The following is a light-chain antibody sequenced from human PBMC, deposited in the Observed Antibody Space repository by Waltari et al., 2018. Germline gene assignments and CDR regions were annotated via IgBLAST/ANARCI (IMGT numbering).Light chain of an antibody. CDR2: KAS. CDR3: QQYYSLST. J-gene: IGKJ2*01. CDR1: QSINIW. Sequence: DIPMTQSPSTLSASVGDTVTITCRASQSINIWVAWYQPKPGKAPKLLISKASSSESGVPSRFSGSGFGTEFTLTISSLQPDDFATYYCQQYYSLSTFGQGTKLEIK. V-gene: IGKV1-5*03.